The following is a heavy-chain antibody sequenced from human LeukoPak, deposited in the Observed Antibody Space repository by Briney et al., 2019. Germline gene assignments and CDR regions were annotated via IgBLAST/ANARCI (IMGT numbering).Heavy chain of an antibody. V-gene: IGHV3-30*18. CDR1: GFTFSSYG. J-gene: IGHJ4*02. CDR3: AKSGDMIVVPLN. D-gene: IGHD3-22*01. CDR2: ISYDGSNK. Sequence: GGSLRLSCAASGFTFSSYGMHWVRQAPGKGLEWVAVISYDGSNKYYADSVKGRFTISRDNSKNTLYLQMNSLRAEDTAVYYCAKSGDMIVVPLNWGQGTLVTVSS.